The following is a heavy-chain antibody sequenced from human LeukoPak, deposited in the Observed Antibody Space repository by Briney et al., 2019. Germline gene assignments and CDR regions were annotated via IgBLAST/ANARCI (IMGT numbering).Heavy chain of an antibody. Sequence: NPSETLSHTCTVSGGSISSGGYYWSWIRQHPGKGLEWIGYIYYSGSTYYNPSLKSRVTISVDTSKNQFSLKLSSVTAADTAVYYCARGFQDYDILTGYDREYYFDYWGQGTLVTVSS. J-gene: IGHJ4*02. D-gene: IGHD3-9*01. CDR1: GGSISSGGYY. CDR2: IYYSGST. CDR3: ARGFQDYDILTGYDREYYFDY. V-gene: IGHV4-31*03.